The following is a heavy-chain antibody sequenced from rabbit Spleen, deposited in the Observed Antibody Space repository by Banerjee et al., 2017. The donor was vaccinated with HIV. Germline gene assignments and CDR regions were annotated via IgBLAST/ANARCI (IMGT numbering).Heavy chain of an antibody. Sequence: QEQLVESGGGLVQPEGSLQLSCTASGFSFSDKAVMCWVRQSPGKGLEWIVCIDTGSSGFTYFASWAKGRFTISKTSSTTVTLQMTSLTAADTATYFCARGSATMTMVITGYYLSLWGQGTLVTVS. CDR3: ARGSATMTMVITGYYLSL. CDR1: GFSFSDKAV. J-gene: IGHJ3*01. D-gene: IGHD2-1*01. CDR2: IDTGSSGFT. V-gene: IGHV1S45*01.